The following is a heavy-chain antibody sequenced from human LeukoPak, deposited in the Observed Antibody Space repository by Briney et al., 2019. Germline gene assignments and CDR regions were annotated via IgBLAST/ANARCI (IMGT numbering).Heavy chain of an antibody. Sequence: SETLSLTCAVYGGSFSGYYWSWIRQPPGKGLEWIGEINHSGSTKYNPSLKSRVTISVDTSKNQFSLKLSSVTAADTAVYYCATSTTVTLQKQRGRAYYYYGMDVWGKGTTVTVSS. CDR3: ATSTTVTLQKQRGRAYYYYGMDV. CDR1: GGSFSGYY. CDR2: INHSGST. D-gene: IGHD4-17*01. J-gene: IGHJ6*04. V-gene: IGHV4-34*01.